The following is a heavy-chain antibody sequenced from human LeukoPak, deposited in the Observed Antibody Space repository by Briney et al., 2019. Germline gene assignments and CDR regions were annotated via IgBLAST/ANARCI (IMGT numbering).Heavy chain of an antibody. CDR1: GFTFSSYA. J-gene: IGHJ4*02. V-gene: IGHV3-23*01. Sequence: QPGGSLRLSRAASGFTFSSYAMSWVRQAPGKGLEWVSAISGSGGSTYYADSVKGRFTISRDNSKNTLYLQMNSLRAEDTAVYYCAKDEMYYYDSSGYYGFDYWGQGTLVTVSS. D-gene: IGHD3-22*01. CDR3: AKDEMYYYDSSGYYGFDY. CDR2: ISGSGGST.